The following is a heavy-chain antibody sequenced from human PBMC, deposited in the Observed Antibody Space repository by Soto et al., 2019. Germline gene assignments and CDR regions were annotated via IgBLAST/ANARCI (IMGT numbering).Heavy chain of an antibody. V-gene: IGHV4-34*01. CDR2: INHSGST. CDR3: ARLAATLHYYYYGMDV. CDR1: GGSFSGYY. J-gene: IGHJ6*02. Sequence: SETLSLTCAVYGGSFSGYYWSWIRQPPGKGLEWIGEINHSGSTNYNPSLKSRVTISVDTSRNQFSLKLSSVTAADTAVYYCARLAATLHYYYYGMDVWGQGTTVTVSS. D-gene: IGHD2-15*01.